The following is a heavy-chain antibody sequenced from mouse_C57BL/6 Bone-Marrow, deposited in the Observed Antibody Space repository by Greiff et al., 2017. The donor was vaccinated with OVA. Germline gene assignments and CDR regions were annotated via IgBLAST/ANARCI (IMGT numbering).Heavy chain of an antibody. Sequence: EVMLVESGGGLVKPGGSLKLSCAASGFTFSDDGMHWVRQAPEKGLEWVAYISSGSSTIYYADTVKGRFTISRDNAKNTLFLQMTSLRSEDTAMYYCARGGDSPYWYFYVWGTGTTVTVSS. CDR1: GFTFSDDG. V-gene: IGHV5-17*01. J-gene: IGHJ1*03. D-gene: IGHD6-1*01. CDR3: ARGGDSPYWYFYV. CDR2: ISSGSSTI.